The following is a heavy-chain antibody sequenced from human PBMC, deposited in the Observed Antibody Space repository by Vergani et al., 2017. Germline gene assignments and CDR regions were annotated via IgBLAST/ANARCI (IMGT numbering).Heavy chain of an antibody. D-gene: IGHD6-6*01. CDR1: GGSISSYY. V-gene: IGHV4-4*07. CDR3: AGSSSSSRESAFDI. J-gene: IGHJ3*02. CDR2: IYTSGST. Sequence: QVQLQESGPGLVKPSETLSLTCTVSGGSISSYYWSWIRQPAGKGLEWIGRIYTSGSTNYNPSLKSRVTMSVDTSKNQFSLKLSSVTAADTAVYYCAGSSSSSRESAFDIWGQGTMVTVSS.